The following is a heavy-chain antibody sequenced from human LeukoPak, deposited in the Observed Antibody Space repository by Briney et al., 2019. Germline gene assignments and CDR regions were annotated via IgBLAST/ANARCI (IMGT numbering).Heavy chain of an antibody. CDR3: ARDMARYTGTYYYYGMDV. Sequence: SSETLSLTCTVSGGSISSGGYYWSWIRQHPGKGLEWIVYIYYSGSTYYNPSLKSRVTISVDTSKNQFSLKLSSVTAADTAVYYCARDMARYTGTYYYYGMDVWGQGTTVTVSS. J-gene: IGHJ6*02. V-gene: IGHV4-31*03. D-gene: IGHD3-10*01. CDR1: GGSISSGGYY. CDR2: IYYSGST.